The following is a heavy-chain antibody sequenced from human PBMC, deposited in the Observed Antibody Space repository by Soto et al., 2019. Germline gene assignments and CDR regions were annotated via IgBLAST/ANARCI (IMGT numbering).Heavy chain of an antibody. V-gene: IGHV2-5*02. J-gene: IGHJ4*02. D-gene: IGHD3-10*01. Sequence: QITLKESGPTLVKPTQTLTLTCTFSGFSLTTSAVGVGWIRQPPGKALEWLALIYWDDDKRYSPSLESRLTITKDTSENQVVLTMTNMDPVDTAIYYCAHPDLSGSGSYYFDYWGQGTLVTVSA. CDR3: AHPDLSGSGSYYFDY. CDR2: IYWDDDK. CDR1: GFSLTTSAVG.